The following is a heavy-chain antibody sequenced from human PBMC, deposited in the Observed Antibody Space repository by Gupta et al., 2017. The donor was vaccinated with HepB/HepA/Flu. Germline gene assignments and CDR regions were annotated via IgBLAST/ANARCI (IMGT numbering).Heavy chain of an antibody. CDR2: IYYTGSS. CDR3: ARLSRECSGGNCYSGWFDP. J-gene: IGHJ5*02. Sequence: QLQLQESGPGLVKPSETLSLTCTVSGGSIFSSGYYWDWIRQPPGKGLEWIGNIYYTGSSHYNPSLKSRVTISVDTSNNQFSLNLASVTAADTAVYYCARLSRECSGGNCYSGWFDPWGQGTLVTVSS. CDR1: GGSIFSSGYY. V-gene: IGHV4-39*01. D-gene: IGHD2-15*01.